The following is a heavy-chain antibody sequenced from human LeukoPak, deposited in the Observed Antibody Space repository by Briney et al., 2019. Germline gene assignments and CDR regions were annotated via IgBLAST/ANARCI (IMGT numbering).Heavy chain of an antibody. V-gene: IGHV4-59*01. J-gene: IGHJ6*03. CDR3: ARSVEGYCRGGSCYYYSYYMDV. Sequence: SETLSLTCTVSGGSISSYYWSWIRQPPGKGLEWIGYIYYSGSTNYNPSLKSRVTISVDTSKNQFSLKLSSVTAADTAVYYCARSVEGYCRGGSCYYYSYYMDVWGKGTTVAISS. CDR2: IYYSGST. D-gene: IGHD2-15*01. CDR1: GGSISSYY.